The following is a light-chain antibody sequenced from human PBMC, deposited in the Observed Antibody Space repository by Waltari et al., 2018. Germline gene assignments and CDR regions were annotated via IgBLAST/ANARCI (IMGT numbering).Light chain of an antibody. V-gene: IGLV1-36*01. CDR2: ADD. Sequence: QSVLTQTPSVSEAPRQRVTISCSGSRSNIGNNAVNWYQQVPGKAPKLLVFADDLLPSGVSDRFSGSKSGTSASLAIRGLRSEDEGFYFCAAWDDSLKGVLFGGGTKLTVL. J-gene: IGLJ2*01. CDR1: RSNIGNNA. CDR3: AAWDDSLKGVL.